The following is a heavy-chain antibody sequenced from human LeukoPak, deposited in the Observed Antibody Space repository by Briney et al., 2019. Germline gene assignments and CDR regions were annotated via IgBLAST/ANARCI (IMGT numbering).Heavy chain of an antibody. CDR2: IKEDGSEK. CDR1: GFTFSTYW. D-gene: IGHD4-17*01. V-gene: IGHV3-7*01. J-gene: IGHJ4*02. Sequence: GGSLRLSCAASGFTFSTYWMSWVRQAPGKGLEWVANIKEDGSEKYYVDSVKGRCTISRDNARNSLYLQMNSLRAEDTAVYYCVGGRLGDSWGQGTLVTVSS. CDR3: VGGRLGDS.